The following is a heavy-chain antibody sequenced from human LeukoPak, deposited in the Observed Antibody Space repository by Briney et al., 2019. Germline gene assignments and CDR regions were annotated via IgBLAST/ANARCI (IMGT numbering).Heavy chain of an antibody. V-gene: IGHV1-8*03. J-gene: IGHJ4*02. Sequence: ASVKVSCKASGYTFTSYDINWVRQATGQGLEWMGWMNPNSGNTGYAQKFQGRVTITRNTSISTAYMELSSQRCEHGAVSLCARRGGFGEKTFHYWRQPTLLTVSS. CDR1: GYTFTSYD. CDR2: MNPNSGNT. D-gene: IGHD3-10*01. CDR3: ARRGGFGEKTFHY.